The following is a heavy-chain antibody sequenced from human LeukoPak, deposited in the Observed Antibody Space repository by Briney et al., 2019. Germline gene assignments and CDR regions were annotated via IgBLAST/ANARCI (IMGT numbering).Heavy chain of an antibody. D-gene: IGHD5-12*01. J-gene: IGHJ4*02. CDR2: IYPGYSDT. Sequence: GESLKISFKGSGYSFTSYWIGWVRQMPGNGLEWMGIIYPGYSDTRYSPSFQGQVTISADKSISTAYLQWSSLKASDTAMYYCARPPYSGFDDYWGQGTLVTVSS. CDR3: ARPPYSGFDDY. V-gene: IGHV5-51*01. CDR1: GYSFTSYW.